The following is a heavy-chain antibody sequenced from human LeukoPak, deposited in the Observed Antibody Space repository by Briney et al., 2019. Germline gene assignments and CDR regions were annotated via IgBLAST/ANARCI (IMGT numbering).Heavy chain of an antibody. CDR1: GFTFSSYA. J-gene: IGHJ4*02. Sequence: PGGSLRLSCAASGFTFSSYAMHWVRQAPGKGLEWVAVISYDGSNKYYADSVKGRFTISRDNSKNTLYLQMNSLRAEDTAVYYCAREHNEYDILTGYPDRVFDYWGQGTLVTVSS. V-gene: IGHV3-30-3*01. CDR3: AREHNEYDILTGYPDRVFDY. D-gene: IGHD3-9*01. CDR2: ISYDGSNK.